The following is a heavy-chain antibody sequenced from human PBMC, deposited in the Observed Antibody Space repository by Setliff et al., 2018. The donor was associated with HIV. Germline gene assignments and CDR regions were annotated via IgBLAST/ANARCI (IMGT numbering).Heavy chain of an antibody. D-gene: IGHD3-10*01. J-gene: IGHJ3*02. CDR2: IYYSGST. CDR1: GGSISSYY. V-gene: IGHV4-59*08. CDR3: ANSLLRGSRYAFDI. Sequence: KTSETLSLTCTVSGGSISSYYWSWIRLPPGKGLEWIGYIYYSGSTNYNPSLKSRVTISVDTSRNQFSLKLSSVTAADTAVYYCANSLLRGSRYAFDIWGQGTMVTVSS.